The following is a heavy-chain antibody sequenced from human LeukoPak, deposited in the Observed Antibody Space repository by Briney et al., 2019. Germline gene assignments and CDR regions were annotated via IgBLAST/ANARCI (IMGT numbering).Heavy chain of an antibody. CDR3: QGDAVASDY. CDR2: ISWNSGSI. CDR1: GFTFSSYS. V-gene: IGHV3-9*01. D-gene: IGHD5-12*01. J-gene: IGHJ4*02. Sequence: SGGSLRLSFAASGFTFSSYSMNWVRQAPGKGLEWVSGISWNSGSIGYADSVKGRFTISRDNAKNSLYLQMNSLRAEDTALYYCQGDAVASDYWGQGTLVTVSS.